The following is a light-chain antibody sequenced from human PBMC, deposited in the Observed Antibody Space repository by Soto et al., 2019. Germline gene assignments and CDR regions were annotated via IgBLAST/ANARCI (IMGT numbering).Light chain of an antibody. Sequence: EIVMTQSPATLSVSPGERVTLSCRASESVRSNLAWYQQKPGQAPRLLIYGASTRATGMPARFSGSGSGTDFTLTISSLQPEDSATYYCQQSYSMPWTFGQGTKVDIK. V-gene: IGKV3-15*01. J-gene: IGKJ1*01. CDR2: GAS. CDR3: QQSYSMPWT. CDR1: ESVRSN.